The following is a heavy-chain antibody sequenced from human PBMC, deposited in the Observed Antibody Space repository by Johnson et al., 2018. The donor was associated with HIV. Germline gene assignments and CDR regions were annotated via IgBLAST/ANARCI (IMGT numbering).Heavy chain of an antibody. V-gene: IGHV3-9*01. J-gene: IGHJ3*02. CDR1: GFTFRSYG. CDR2: ISWNSGSI. Sequence: VQLVESGGGVVQPGRSLRLSCVASGFTFRSYGMHWVRQAPGKGLEWVSGISWNSGSIGYADSVTVRFTIYRDNAKNSLYLQMKSLETEDTDVYYCTTDAIWNYGQGAFDIWGQGTMVTVSS. D-gene: IGHD1-7*01. CDR3: TTDAIWNYGQGAFDI.